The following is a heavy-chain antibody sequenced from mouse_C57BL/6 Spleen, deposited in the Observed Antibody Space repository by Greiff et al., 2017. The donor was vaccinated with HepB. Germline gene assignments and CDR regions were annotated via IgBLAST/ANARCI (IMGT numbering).Heavy chain of an antibody. Sequence: VQLQQSGPELVKPGASVKISCKASGYAFSSSWMNWVKQRPGKGLEWIGRIYPGDGDTNYNGKVKGKATLTADKSSSTAYMQLSSLTSEDSAVYFCAREGEEDYAMDYWGQGTSVTVSS. CDR1: GYAFSSSW. D-gene: IGHD2-13*01. CDR2: IYPGDGDT. CDR3: AREGEEDYAMDY. V-gene: IGHV1-82*01. J-gene: IGHJ4*01.